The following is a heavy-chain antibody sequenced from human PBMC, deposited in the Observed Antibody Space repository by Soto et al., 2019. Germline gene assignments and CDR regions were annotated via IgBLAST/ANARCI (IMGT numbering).Heavy chain of an antibody. D-gene: IGHD4-17*01. CDR1: GGSISSSSFH. V-gene: IGHV4-39*07. CDR3: ARGALRWSTSWDFDY. J-gene: IGHJ4*02. Sequence: SETLSLTCTVSGGSISSSSFHWGWIRQPPGKGLEWIGSIYYSGSTYYSPSLKSRVTISVDTSKNQFSLKLSSVTAADTAVYYCARGALRWSTSWDFDYWGQGTLVTVSS. CDR2: IYYSGST.